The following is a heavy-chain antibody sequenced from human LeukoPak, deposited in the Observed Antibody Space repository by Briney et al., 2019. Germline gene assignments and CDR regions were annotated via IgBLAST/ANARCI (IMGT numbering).Heavy chain of an antibody. CDR3: AREGEYYGSGSYCDY. J-gene: IGHJ4*02. CDR2: INHSGST. D-gene: IGHD3-10*01. V-gene: IGHV4-34*01. Sequence: SETLSLTCAVYGGSFSGYYWSWIRQPPGKGLEWIGEINHSGSTNYNPSLKSRVTISVDTSKNQFSLKLSSVTAADTAAYYCAREGEYYGSGSYCDYWGQGTLVTVSS. CDR1: GGSFSGYY.